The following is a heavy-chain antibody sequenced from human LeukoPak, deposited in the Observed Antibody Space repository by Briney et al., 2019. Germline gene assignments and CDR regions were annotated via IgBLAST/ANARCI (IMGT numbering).Heavy chain of an antibody. CDR2: INPNSGGT. D-gene: IGHD2-15*01. Sequence: GASVKVSCKASGYTFTGYYMHWVRQAPGQGLEWMGWINPNSGGTNYAQKFQGRVTVTRDTSISTAYMELSRLRSDDTAVYYCARQHHCSGGSCYYNWFDPWGQGTLVTVSS. J-gene: IGHJ5*02. CDR1: GYTFTGYY. CDR3: ARQHHCSGGSCYYNWFDP. V-gene: IGHV1-2*02.